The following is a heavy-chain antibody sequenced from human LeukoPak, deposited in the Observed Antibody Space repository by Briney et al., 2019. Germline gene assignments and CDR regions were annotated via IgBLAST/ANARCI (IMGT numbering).Heavy chain of an antibody. CDR2: IYYSGST. V-gene: IGHV4-39*07. J-gene: IGHJ4*02. CDR1: GGSISSSSYY. D-gene: IGHD2-2*01. CDR3: ARGYCSSTSCSMEDYFDY. Sequence: PSETLSLTCTVSGGSISSSSYYWGWIRQPPGKGLEWIGSIYYSGSTYYNPSLKSRVTISVDTSKNQFSLKLSSVTAADTAVYYCARGYCSSTSCSMEDYFDYWGQGTLVTVSS.